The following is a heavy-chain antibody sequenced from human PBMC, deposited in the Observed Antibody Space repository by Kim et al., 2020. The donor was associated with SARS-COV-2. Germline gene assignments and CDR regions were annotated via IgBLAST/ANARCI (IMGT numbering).Heavy chain of an antibody. D-gene: IGHD1-26*01. CDR1: GFTFSSYW. CDR3: ARVGSYYAFDY. V-gene: IGHV3-7*01. Sequence: GGSLRLSCAASGFTFSSYWMSWVRQAPGKGLEWVANIKQNGSERYYVDSVKGRFTISRDNAKNSLYLQMNSLRAEDTAVYYCARVGSYYAFDYWGQGTLVTVSS. J-gene: IGHJ4*02. CDR2: IKQNGSER.